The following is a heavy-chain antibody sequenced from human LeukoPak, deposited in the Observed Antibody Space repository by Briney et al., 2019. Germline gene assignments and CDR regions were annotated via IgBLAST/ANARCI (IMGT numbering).Heavy chain of an antibody. CDR1: GGSISSSSYY. CDR2: IYYSGST. Sequence: SETLSLTCTVSGGSISSSSYYWGWIRQPPGKGLEWIGSIYYSGSTYYNPSLKSRVTISVDTSKNQFSLKLSSVTAADTAAYYCASGLEDYYDSSGYLYYWGQGTLVTVSS. D-gene: IGHD3-22*01. CDR3: ASGLEDYYDSSGYLYY. J-gene: IGHJ4*02. V-gene: IGHV4-39*01.